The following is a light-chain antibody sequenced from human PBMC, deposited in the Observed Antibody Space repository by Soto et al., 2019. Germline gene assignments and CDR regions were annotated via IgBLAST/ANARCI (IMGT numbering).Light chain of an antibody. Sequence: QSALTQPPSVSGSPGQSVTISCTGISSDVGGYNDVSWYQQHPGKAPKLMIYDVTKRPSGVPDRFSGSKSGNTASLTISGLQAEDEADYYCCSYAGSYTDVFGIGTKVTVL. CDR3: CSYAGSYTDV. J-gene: IGLJ1*01. CDR1: SSDVGGYND. CDR2: DVT. V-gene: IGLV2-11*01.